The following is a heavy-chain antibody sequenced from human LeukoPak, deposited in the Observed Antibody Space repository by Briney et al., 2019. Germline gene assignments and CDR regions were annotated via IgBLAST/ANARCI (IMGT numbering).Heavy chain of an antibody. CDR1: GFPFSSYA. J-gene: IGHJ3*02. CDR3: ARDYYDSGGYYNLDAFDI. Sequence: GGSLRLSCAASGFPFSSYAMNWVRQAPGKGLEWVSYISSSGTTLYYADSVKGRFTTSRDNAKNSLYLQMNSLRAEDTAVYYCARDYYDSGGYYNLDAFDIWGQGTMVTVSS. V-gene: IGHV3-48*03. D-gene: IGHD3-22*01. CDR2: ISSSGTTL.